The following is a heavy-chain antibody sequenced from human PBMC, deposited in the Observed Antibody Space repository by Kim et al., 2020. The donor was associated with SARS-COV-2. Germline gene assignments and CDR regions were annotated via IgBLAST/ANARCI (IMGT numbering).Heavy chain of an antibody. Sequence: GGSLRLSCAASGFTFSSYWMHWVRQPPGKGLVWVSRINWDGSSTTYADSVKGRFTISRDNAKNTLYLQMNSLRDEDTAVYYCARVTAYCVGDCYFDSWGQGTLVAVSS. J-gene: IGHJ4*02. CDR1: GFTFSSYW. V-gene: IGHV3-74*01. CDR2: INWDGSST. D-gene: IGHD2-21*02. CDR3: ARVTAYCVGDCYFDS.